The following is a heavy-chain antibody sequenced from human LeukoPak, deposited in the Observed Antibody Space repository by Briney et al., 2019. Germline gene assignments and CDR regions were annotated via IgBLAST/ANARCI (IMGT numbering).Heavy chain of an antibody. J-gene: IGHJ4*02. V-gene: IGHV3-48*01. CDR1: GFTFSSYS. CDR2: ISSSSSTI. CDR3: ARDLYVLQRHFDY. Sequence: PGGSLRLSCAASGFTFSSYSMNWVRQAPGKGLEWVSYISSSSSTIYYADSVKGRFTISRDNAKNSLYLQMNSLRAEDTAVYYCARDLYVLQRHFDYWGQGTLVTVSS. D-gene: IGHD5-24*01.